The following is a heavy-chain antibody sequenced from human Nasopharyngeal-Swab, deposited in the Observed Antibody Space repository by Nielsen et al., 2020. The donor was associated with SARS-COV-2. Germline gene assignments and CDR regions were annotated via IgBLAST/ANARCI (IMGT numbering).Heavy chain of an antibody. V-gene: IGHV4-59*08. Sequence: SETLSLTCTVSGGSISGSYWSWIRQPPGKGLEWIGYVYYSGSTNYNPSLKSRVTMSVDTSKRQFSLMLTSVTAADTAVYYCARGFDYWGQGTLVTVSS. CDR2: VYYSGST. CDR3: ARGFDY. CDR1: GGSISGSY. J-gene: IGHJ4*02.